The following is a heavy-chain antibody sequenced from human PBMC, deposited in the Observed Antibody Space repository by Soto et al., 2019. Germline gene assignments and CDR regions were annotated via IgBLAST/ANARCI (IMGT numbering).Heavy chain of an antibody. Sequence: ASVKVSCKASGYTFTSYAMHWVRQAPGQRLEWMGWINAGNGNTKYSQKFQGRVTITRDTSASTAYMELSSLRSEDTAVYYCASLPLEYYYDRSGSFDYWGQRTLVTVSS. V-gene: IGHV1-3*01. J-gene: IGHJ4*02. CDR3: ASLPLEYYYDRSGSFDY. CDR2: INAGNGNT. CDR1: GYTFTSYA. D-gene: IGHD3-22*01.